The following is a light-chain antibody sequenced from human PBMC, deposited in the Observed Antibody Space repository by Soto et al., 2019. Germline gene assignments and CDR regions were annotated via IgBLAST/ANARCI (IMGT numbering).Light chain of an antibody. Sequence: DIQMTQSPSTLSASVGDRVTITCRASQSISSWLAWYQQKPGRAPKLLIYDVSNLESGVPSRFSGSGSGTEFTLTISFLQPDDSATYYCQQYNTFWTFGQGTKVDIK. V-gene: IGKV1-5*01. CDR3: QQYNTFWT. CDR1: QSISSW. CDR2: DVS. J-gene: IGKJ1*01.